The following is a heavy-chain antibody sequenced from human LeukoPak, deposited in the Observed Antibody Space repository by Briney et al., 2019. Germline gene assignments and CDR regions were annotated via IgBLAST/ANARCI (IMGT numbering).Heavy chain of an antibody. D-gene: IGHD3-22*01. CDR2: IYPGDSDT. J-gene: IGHJ3*02. CDR1: GYSFTSYW. Sequence: GESLKISCRGSGYSFTSYWIGWVRQMPGKGLEWMGIIYPGDSDTRYSPSFQGQVTISADKSISTAYLQWSSLKASDTAMYYCARHRAYYDSSGYPNPGDAFDIWGQGTMVTVSS. CDR3: ARHRAYYDSSGYPNPGDAFDI. V-gene: IGHV5-51*01.